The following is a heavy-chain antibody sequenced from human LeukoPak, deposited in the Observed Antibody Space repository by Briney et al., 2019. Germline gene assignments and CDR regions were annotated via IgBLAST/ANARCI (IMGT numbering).Heavy chain of an antibody. Sequence: VASVKVSCKASGGTFSRYAISWVRQAPGQGLEWMGGIIPIFGTANYAQKFQGRVTITADESTSTAYMELSSLRSEDTAVYYCAREGSCSSTSCPNYYYYYMDVWGKGTTVTVSS. CDR1: GGTFSRYA. CDR2: IIPIFGTA. CDR3: AREGSCSSTSCPNYYYYYMDV. V-gene: IGHV1-69*01. J-gene: IGHJ6*03. D-gene: IGHD2-2*01.